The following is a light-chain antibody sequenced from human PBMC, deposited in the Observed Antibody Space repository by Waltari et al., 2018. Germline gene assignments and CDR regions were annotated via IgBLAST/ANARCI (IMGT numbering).Light chain of an antibody. J-gene: IGKJ3*01. CDR1: QSVNNR. Sequence: EIVLTQSPATLSLSPGERATLSCRASQSVNNRLAWYQQKPGRAPRLLIFDASKRAPGIPARFSGSGSGTDFTLTISSLEPEDFAVYYCQYRGHWPPGATFGPGTKVEIK. CDR3: QYRGHWPPGAT. V-gene: IGKV3-11*01. CDR2: DAS.